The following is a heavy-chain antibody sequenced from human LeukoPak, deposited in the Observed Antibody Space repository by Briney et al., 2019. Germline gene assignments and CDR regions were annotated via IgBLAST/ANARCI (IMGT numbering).Heavy chain of an antibody. CDR2: INPSSGST. CDR1: GYTFTTYY. CDR3: ARVLGAHRYGSIDH. V-gene: IGHV1-46*01. D-gene: IGHD5-18*01. J-gene: IGHJ4*02. Sequence: ASVKVSCKASGYTFTTYYMHWVRQAPGQGLEWMGIINPSSGSTSYAQKFQGRVTMTRDTSTNTVYMELSSLRSEDTAIYYCARVLGAHRYGSIDHWGQGTLVTVSS.